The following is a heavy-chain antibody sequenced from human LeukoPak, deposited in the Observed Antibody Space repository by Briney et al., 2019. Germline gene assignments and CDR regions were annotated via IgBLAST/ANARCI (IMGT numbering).Heavy chain of an antibody. CDR1: GYTFNGYY. CDR2: INPNSGGT. CDR3: ARGHRYSGSYCGDYYYYMDV. V-gene: IGHV1-2*02. Sequence: GATVKVSCKSSGYTFNGYYMHWVRQAPGQGLEWMGWINPNSGGTNYAQKFQGRVTMTRDTSISTAYMELSRLRSDDTAVYYCARGHRYSGSYCGDYYYYMDVWGKGTTVSVSS. D-gene: IGHD1-26*01. J-gene: IGHJ6*03.